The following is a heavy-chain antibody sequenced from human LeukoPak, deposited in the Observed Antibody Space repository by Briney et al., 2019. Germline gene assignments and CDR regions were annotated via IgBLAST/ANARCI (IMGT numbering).Heavy chain of an antibody. D-gene: IGHD6-19*01. V-gene: IGHV1-2*02. CDR1: GYTFTGYY. J-gene: IGHJ5*02. CDR2: INPNSGGT. Sequence: ASVKVSCKASGYTFTGYYMHWVRQAPGQGLEWMGWINPNSGGTNYAQKFQGRVTMTRDTSIGTAYMELSRLRSDDTAVYYCARAQAVAAIRWFDPWGQGTLVTVSS. CDR3: ARAQAVAAIRWFDP.